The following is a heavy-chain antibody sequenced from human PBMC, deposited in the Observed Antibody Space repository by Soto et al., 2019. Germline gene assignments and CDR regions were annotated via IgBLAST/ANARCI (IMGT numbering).Heavy chain of an antibody. CDR1: GFTFSSYW. V-gene: IGHV3-74*01. Sequence: GGSLRLSCAASGFTFSSYWMHWVRQAPGKGLVWVSRINSDGSSTSYADSVKGRFTISRDNAKNTLYLQMNSLRAEDTAVYYCAREGSESFRTAYYYYGMDVWGQGTTVTVSS. D-gene: IGHD1-26*01. CDR3: AREGSESFRTAYYYYGMDV. CDR2: INSDGSST. J-gene: IGHJ6*02.